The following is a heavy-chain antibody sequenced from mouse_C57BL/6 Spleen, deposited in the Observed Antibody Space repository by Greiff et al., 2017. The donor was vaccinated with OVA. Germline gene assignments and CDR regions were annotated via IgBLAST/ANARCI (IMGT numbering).Heavy chain of an antibody. CDR3: ARYPLYDYDGGYYFDY. D-gene: IGHD2-4*01. V-gene: IGHV3-8*01. Sequence: VQLQQSGPGLAKPSQTLSLTCSVTGYSITSDYWNWIRKFPGNKLEYMGYISYSGSTYYNPSLKSRISITRDTSKNQYYLQLNSVTTEDTATYYCARYPLYDYDGGYYFDYWGQGTTLTVSS. CDR1: GYSITSDY. CDR2: ISYSGST. J-gene: IGHJ2*01.